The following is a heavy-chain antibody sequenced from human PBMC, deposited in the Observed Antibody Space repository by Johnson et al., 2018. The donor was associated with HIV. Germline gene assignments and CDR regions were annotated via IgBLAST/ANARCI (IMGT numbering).Heavy chain of an antibody. CDR2: IKQDGSEK. J-gene: IGHJ3*02. Sequence: SYWMSWVRQAPGKGLEWVANIKQDGSEKYYVDSVKGRFTISRDNSKNTLYLQMNSLRAEDTAVYYCARDGGSSPVQGAFDIWGQGTMVTVSS. D-gene: IGHD3-16*01. V-gene: IGHV3-7*01. CDR3: ARDGGSSPVQGAFDI. CDR1: SYW.